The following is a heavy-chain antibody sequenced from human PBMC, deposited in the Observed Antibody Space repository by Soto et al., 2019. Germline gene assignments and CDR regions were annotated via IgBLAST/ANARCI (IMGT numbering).Heavy chain of an antibody. CDR3: ARIRGYWYGLDA. J-gene: IGHJ6*02. V-gene: IGHV3-23*01. CDR1: GFTLSTYG. Sequence: GGSLRLSCAGSGFTLSTYGMTWVRQAPGKGLEWVSAITGTGGNTYYVDSVKGRFTSSRDNSKNMLYLQMNSVRVEDTAVYYCARIRGYWYGLDAWGQGTTVTVSS. CDR2: ITGTGGNT.